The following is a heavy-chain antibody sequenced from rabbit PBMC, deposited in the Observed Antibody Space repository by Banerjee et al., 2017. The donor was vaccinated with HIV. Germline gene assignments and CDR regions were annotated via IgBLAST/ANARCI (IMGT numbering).Heavy chain of an antibody. V-gene: IGHV1S45*01. CDR2: IGTGSGDS. Sequence: QEQLVESGGGLVKPEGSLTLTCTASGFSFSNKYVMCWVRQAPGKGLEWIGCIGTGSGDSYYASWAKGRFTISSTSSTTVTLQMTSLTAADTATYFCARQEYAGSPMWGQGTLVT. D-gene: IGHD4-2*01. CDR3: ARQEYAGSPM. CDR1: GFSFSNKYV. J-gene: IGHJ4*01.